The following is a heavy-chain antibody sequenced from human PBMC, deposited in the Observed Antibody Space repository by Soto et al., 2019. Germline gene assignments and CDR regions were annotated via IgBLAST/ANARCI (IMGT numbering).Heavy chain of an antibody. J-gene: IGHJ4*02. CDR3: ARDLPSCSSTSCYYD. V-gene: IGHV1-69*04. CDR1: GGTFSSYT. D-gene: IGHD2-2*01. Sequence: SVKVSCKASGGTFSSYTISWVRQAPGQGLEWTGRILPILGIANYAQKFQGRVTITADKSTSTAYMELSSLRSEDTAVYYCARDLPSCSSTSCYYDWGQGTLVTVSS. CDR2: ILPILGIA.